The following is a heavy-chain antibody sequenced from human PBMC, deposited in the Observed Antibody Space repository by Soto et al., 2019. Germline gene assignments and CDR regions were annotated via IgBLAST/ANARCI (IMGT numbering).Heavy chain of an antibody. CDR3: ARGSNTDYYGMDV. D-gene: IGHD4-4*01. V-gene: IGHV5-51*01. J-gene: IGHJ6*02. CDR2: IYPGDSDT. CDR1: GYNFTSYW. Sequence: GESLKISCKGSGYNFTSYWIAWVRQMPGKGLEWMGIIYPGDSDTRYSPSFQGQVTISADKSISTASLQWSSLKASDTALYYCARGSNTDYYGMDVWGQGTTVTVSS.